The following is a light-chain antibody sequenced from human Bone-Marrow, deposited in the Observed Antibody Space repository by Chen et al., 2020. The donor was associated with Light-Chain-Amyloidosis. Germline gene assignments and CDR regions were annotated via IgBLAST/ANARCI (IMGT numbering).Light chain of an antibody. J-gene: IGKJ2*01. Sequence: DMVMTQSPDSLAVSLGERVTINCKSSQSVLYSSNNKNYLAWYQQKPGQPPKLLIYWASTRESGVPDRFSGSGSGTDFTLTISSLQAEDVAVYYCQQYYSTPYTFGQGTKLEIK. CDR2: WAS. CDR3: QQYYSTPYT. V-gene: IGKV4-1*01. CDR1: QSVLYSSNNKNY.